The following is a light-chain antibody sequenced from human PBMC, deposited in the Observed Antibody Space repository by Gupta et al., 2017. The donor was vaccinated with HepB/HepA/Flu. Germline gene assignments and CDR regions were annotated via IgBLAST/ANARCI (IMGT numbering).Light chain of an antibody. J-gene: IGKJ1*01. V-gene: IGKV3-20*01. CDR2: RAS. CDR1: QPITSNF. CDR3: QQDASSPTT. Sequence: EIVLTQSPGTLSLSPGARATLSCRASQPITSNFLAWYQQKVGQPPRLLIYRASTRASDIPDRFNGSGSGTDFTLTINRLEPGDFGVYYCQQDASSPTTFGQGTKVE.